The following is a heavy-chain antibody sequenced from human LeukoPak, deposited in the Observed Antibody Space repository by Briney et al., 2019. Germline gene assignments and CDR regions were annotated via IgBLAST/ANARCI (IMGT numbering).Heavy chain of an antibody. V-gene: IGHV3-21*04. CDR2: ISGSSSYI. Sequence: PGGSLRLSCAASGFTFSSYSINWVRQAPGKGLEWVSSISGSSSYIHYADSVKGRLTISRDNAKNSLYLQMNSLRAEDTAVYYCAKDQYGGNPQYYFDYWGQGTLVTVSS. CDR1: GFTFSSYS. CDR3: AKDQYGGNPQYYFDY. D-gene: IGHD4-23*01. J-gene: IGHJ4*02.